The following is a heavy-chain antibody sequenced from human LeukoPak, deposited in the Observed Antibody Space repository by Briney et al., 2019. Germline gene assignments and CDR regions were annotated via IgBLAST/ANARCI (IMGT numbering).Heavy chain of an antibody. CDR2: VYHGGST. CDR3: ARVTSSSWFEGYFDY. CDR1: GYSISSGYY. Sequence: SETLSLTCTVSGYSISSGYYWGWIRQPPGKGLEWIGNVYHGGSTYYNPSLKSRVTMSGDTSKNQFSLNLSSVTAADTAVYYCARVTSSSWFEGYFDYWGQGTLVTVSS. D-gene: IGHD6-13*01. J-gene: IGHJ4*02. V-gene: IGHV4-38-2*02.